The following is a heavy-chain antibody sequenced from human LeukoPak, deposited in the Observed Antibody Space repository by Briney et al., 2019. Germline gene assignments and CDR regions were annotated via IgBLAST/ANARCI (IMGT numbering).Heavy chain of an antibody. CDR2: IFFTGST. CDR1: GGSISNYY. V-gene: IGHV4-59*01. J-gene: IGHJ6*04. D-gene: IGHD2-15*01. Sequence: SETLSLTCTVSGGSISNYYWSWIRQPPGKGPEWIGCIFFTGSTNYNPSLKSRVTFSVDTSKNQFSLKLSSVTAADTAVYYCARERDRGGSHYGMDVWGKGTTVTVSS. CDR3: ARERDRGGSHYGMDV.